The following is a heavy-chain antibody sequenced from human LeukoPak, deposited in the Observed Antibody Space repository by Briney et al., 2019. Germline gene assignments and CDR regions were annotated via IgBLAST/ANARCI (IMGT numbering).Heavy chain of an antibody. J-gene: IGHJ4*02. CDR3: ARQMAGED. CDR2: IYYSGST. CDR1: GGSISSYY. V-gene: IGHV4-59*12. Sequence: SETLSLSCTVSGGSISSYYWSWIRQPPGKGLEWIGYIYYSGSTNYNPSLKSRVTISVDTSKNQFSLKLLSVTAADTAIYYCARQMAGEDWGQGTLVTVSS. D-gene: IGHD6-19*01.